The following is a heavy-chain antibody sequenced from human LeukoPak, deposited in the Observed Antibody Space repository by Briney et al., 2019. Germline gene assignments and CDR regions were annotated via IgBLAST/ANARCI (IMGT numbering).Heavy chain of an antibody. CDR3: ARGPIVATTSFDY. Sequence: ASVKVSCKASGGTFSSYAISWVRQAPGQGLEWMGGIIPIFGTANYAQKLQGRVTITADESTSTAYMKLSSLRSEDTAVYYCARGPIVATTSFDYWGQGTLVTVSS. CDR1: GGTFSSYA. D-gene: IGHD5-12*01. V-gene: IGHV1-69*13. CDR2: IIPIFGTA. J-gene: IGHJ4*02.